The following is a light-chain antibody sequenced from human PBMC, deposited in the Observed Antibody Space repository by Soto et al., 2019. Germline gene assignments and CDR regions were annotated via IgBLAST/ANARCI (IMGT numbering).Light chain of an antibody. CDR2: SAS. J-gene: IGKJ1*01. Sequence: EIVMRQSPATLSLSPGQRATLSCRASQSVSSKLAWYQQRPGQAPRLLIYSASTRATGIAARFSGSGSGTEFTLTISSLQSEDFAVYYCHQYNHWLTWTFGQGTKVDIK. CDR3: HQYNHWLTWT. CDR1: QSVSSK. V-gene: IGKV3-15*01.